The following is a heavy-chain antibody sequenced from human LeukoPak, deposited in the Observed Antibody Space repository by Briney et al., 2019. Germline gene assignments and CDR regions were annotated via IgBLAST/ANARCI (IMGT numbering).Heavy chain of an antibody. CDR2: IKQDGSEK. J-gene: IGHJ4*02. CDR1: GFTFSSYW. CDR3: ARVGWVVVPAASPFDY. D-gene: IGHD2-2*01. V-gene: IGHV3-7*01. Sequence: PGGSLRLSCAASGFTFSSYWMSWVRQAPGKGLEWVANIKQDGSEKYYVDSVKGRFTIPRDNAKNSLYLQMNSLRAEDTAVYYCARVGWVVVPAASPFDYWGQGTLVTVSS.